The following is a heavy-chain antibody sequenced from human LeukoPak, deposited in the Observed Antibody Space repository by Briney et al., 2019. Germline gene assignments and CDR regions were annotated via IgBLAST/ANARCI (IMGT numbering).Heavy chain of an antibody. J-gene: IGHJ3*02. CDR1: GYIFTSYW. CDR2: IYPGDSDT. V-gene: IGHV5-51*01. Sequence: GESLKISCKGSGYIFTSYWIGWVRQMPGKGLEWVGIIYPGDSDTRYSPPFQGQVTISADKSISTAYLQWSSLKASDTAMYYCARTVRGVIITAFDAFDIWGQGTMVTVSS. D-gene: IGHD3-10*01. CDR3: ARTVRGVIITAFDAFDI.